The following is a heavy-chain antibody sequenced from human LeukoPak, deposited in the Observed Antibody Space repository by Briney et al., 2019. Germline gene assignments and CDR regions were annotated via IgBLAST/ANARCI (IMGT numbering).Heavy chain of an antibody. CDR1: GGSISSSSYY. V-gene: IGHV4-39*01. Sequence: KPSETLSLTCTVSGGSISSSSYYWGWIRQPPGKGLEWIGSICYSGSTYYNPSLKSRVTISVDTSKNQFSLKLSSVTAADTAVYYCARHSSSWYGTHFDYWGQGTLVTVSS. D-gene: IGHD6-13*01. CDR3: ARHSSSWYGTHFDY. J-gene: IGHJ4*02. CDR2: ICYSGST.